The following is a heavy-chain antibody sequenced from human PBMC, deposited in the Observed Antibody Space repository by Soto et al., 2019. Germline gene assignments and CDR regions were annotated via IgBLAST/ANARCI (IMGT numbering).Heavy chain of an antibody. V-gene: IGHV3-21*06. CDR1: VFTFTSYT. CDR2: ISSTSDYI. CDR3: ARARVYATGTLDF. J-gene: IGHJ4*02. Sequence: LRLSCAASVFTFTSYTMNWVREAPGKGLEWVSSISSTSDYIYYADSMKGRVTISRDNAKNSLFLDMNSLTGGDTAVYYCARARVYATGTLDFCRQGTLVSVSS. D-gene: IGHD6-13*01.